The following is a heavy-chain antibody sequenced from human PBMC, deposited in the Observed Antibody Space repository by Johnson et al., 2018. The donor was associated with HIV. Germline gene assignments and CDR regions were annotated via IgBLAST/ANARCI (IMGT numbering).Heavy chain of an antibody. Sequence: QVQLVESGGGLVQPGRSLRLSCAASGFTFSSYAMHWVRQAPGKGLDWVAVISYDGSNKYYADSVKGRFTISRDNSKNTLYLQMNSLRAEDTAVYYCARDSGVPGNDAFDIWGQGTMVTVSS. CDR3: ARDSGVPGNDAFDI. CDR2: ISYDGSNK. CDR1: GFTFSSYA. D-gene: IGHD3-10*01. V-gene: IGHV3-30-3*01. J-gene: IGHJ3*02.